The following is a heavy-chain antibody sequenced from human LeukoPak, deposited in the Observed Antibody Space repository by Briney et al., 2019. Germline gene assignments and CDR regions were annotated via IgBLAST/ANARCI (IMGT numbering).Heavy chain of an antibody. Sequence: GGSLRLSCAASGFTFSSYSMNWVRQAPGKGLEWVSYISSSSSTIYHADSVKGRFTISRDNAKNSLYLQMNSLRAEDTAVYYCARYYYDSSAVYYFDYWGQGTLVTVSS. CDR3: ARYYYDSSAVYYFDY. CDR2: ISSSSSTI. V-gene: IGHV3-48*01. CDR1: GFTFSSYS. J-gene: IGHJ4*02. D-gene: IGHD3-22*01.